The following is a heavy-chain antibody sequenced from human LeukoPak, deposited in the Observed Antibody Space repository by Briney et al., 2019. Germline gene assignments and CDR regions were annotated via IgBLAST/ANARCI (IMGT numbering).Heavy chain of an antibody. D-gene: IGHD2-15*01. J-gene: IGHJ4*02. CDR3: ARDKKIAVVLDH. Sequence: GGSLRLSCAASGFSLSDFGIHWVRQAPGKGLEWGAVIWHDGSFKHFADSVKGRFTISRDNSKNMVYLQMNSLRVEDTAVYYCARDKKIAVVLDHWGKGTLVTVSS. CDR1: GFSLSDFG. CDR2: IWHDGSFK. V-gene: IGHV3-33*01.